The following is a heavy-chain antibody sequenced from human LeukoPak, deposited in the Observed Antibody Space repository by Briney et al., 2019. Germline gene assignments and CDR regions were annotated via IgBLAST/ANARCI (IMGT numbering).Heavy chain of an antibody. CDR3: ATDRL. V-gene: IGHV3-74*01. J-gene: IGHJ4*02. Sequence: GGSLRLSCAASGFTFSSYPMYWVRQAPGKGLVWVSRINSDGSGTTYADSVKGRFTISRDNAKNTLYLQMNSLRAEDTAIYYCATDRLWGQGTLVTVSS. CDR2: INSDGSGT. CDR1: GFTFSSYP.